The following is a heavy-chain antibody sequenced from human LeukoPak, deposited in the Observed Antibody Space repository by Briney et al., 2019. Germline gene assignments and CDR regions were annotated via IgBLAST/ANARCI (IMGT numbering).Heavy chain of an antibody. V-gene: IGHV4-34*01. CDR2: INHSGST. CDR3: ARGLRIAAAVFCYYYGMDV. J-gene: IGHJ6*02. D-gene: IGHD6-13*01. Sequence: SETLSLTCAVYGGSFSGYYWSWIRQPPGKGLEWIGEINHSGSTNYNPSLKSRVTISVDTSKNQFSLKLSSVTAADTAVYYCARGLRIAAAVFCYYYGMDVWGQGTTVTVSS. CDR1: GGSFSGYY.